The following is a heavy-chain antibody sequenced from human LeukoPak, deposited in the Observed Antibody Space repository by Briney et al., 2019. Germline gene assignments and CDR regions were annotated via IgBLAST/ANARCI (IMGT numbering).Heavy chain of an antibody. CDR3: ARDLGVVTSWYFDL. CDR2: IYTSGST. V-gene: IGHV4-61*02. J-gene: IGHJ2*01. D-gene: IGHD2-21*02. Sequence: PSETLSLTCTVSGGSISSGSYYWSWIRQPAGTGLEWIGRIYTSGSTNYNPSLKSRVTISVDTSKNQFSLKLSSVTAADTAVYYCARDLGVVTSWYFDLWGRGTLVTVSS. CDR1: GGSISSGSYY.